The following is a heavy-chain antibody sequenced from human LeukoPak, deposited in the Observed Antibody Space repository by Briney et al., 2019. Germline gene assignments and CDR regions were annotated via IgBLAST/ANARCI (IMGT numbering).Heavy chain of an antibody. CDR2: ISAYNGNT. D-gene: IGHD2-15*01. Sequence: ASVKVSCKASNYTFTSYGISWVRQAPGQGLEWMGWISAYNGNTNYAQKLQGRVTMTTDTSTSTAYMELRSLRSDDTAVYYCARDGGYCSGGSCTYYMDVWGKGTTVTISS. J-gene: IGHJ6*03. V-gene: IGHV1-18*01. CDR1: NYTFTSYG. CDR3: ARDGGYCSGGSCTYYMDV.